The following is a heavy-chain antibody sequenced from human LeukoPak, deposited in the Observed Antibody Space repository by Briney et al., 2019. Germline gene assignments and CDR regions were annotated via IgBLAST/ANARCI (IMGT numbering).Heavy chain of an antibody. J-gene: IGHJ5*02. Sequence: PSATLSLTCTVSGGSIISYYWSWTRQPPGKGLEWIGYIYYSGSTNYNPSLKSRVTISVDTSKNQFSLKLSSVTAAATAVYYCAREWIRNWFDPWGQGTLVTVSS. CDR3: AREWIRNWFDP. CDR1: GGSIISYY. D-gene: IGHD5-12*01. CDR2: IYYSGST. V-gene: IGHV4-59*01.